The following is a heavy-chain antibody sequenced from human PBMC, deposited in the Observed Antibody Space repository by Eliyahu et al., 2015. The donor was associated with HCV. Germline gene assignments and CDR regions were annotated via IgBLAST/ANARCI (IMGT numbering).Heavy chain of an antibody. V-gene: IGHV1-2*02. CDR3: ASLKGNYYDSSGYTEYFQH. Sequence: QVQLVQSGAEVKKPGASVKVXCKASGYXFXGYYXHWVRQAPGQGLEWMGGINPNSGGTNYAQKFQGRVTMTRDTSISTAYMELSRLRSDDTAVYYCASLKGNYYDSSGYTEYFQHWGQGTLVTVSS. CDR1: GYXFXGYY. D-gene: IGHD3-22*01. J-gene: IGHJ1*01. CDR2: INPNSGGT.